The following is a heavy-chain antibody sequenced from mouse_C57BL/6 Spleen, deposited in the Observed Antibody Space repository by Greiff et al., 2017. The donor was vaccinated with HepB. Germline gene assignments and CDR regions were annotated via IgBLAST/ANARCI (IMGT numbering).Heavy chain of an antibody. Sequence: VQLQESGPELVKPGASVKISCKASGYSFTSYYIHWVKQRPGQGLEWIGWIYPGSGNTKYNEKFKGKATLTADTSSRTAYMQLSSLTSEDSAVYYCASYYSNWSYAMDYWGQGTSVTVSS. CDR3: ASYYSNWSYAMDY. V-gene: IGHV1-66*01. CDR2: IYPGSGNT. J-gene: IGHJ4*01. D-gene: IGHD2-5*01. CDR1: GYSFTSYY.